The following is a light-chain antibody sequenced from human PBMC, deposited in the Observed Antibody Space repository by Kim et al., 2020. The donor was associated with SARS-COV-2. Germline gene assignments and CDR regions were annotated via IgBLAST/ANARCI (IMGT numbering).Light chain of an antibody. CDR1: SGSIDANY. Sequence: NFTLTQPHSVSESPGKTVTISCTRSSGSIDANYVQWYQQRPGGVPTTVIYEDDQRPSGVSDRFSGSIDNSSNSASLTISGLRTEDEADYYCQSYNRDNVIFGGGTQLTVL. V-gene: IGLV6-57*04. CDR2: EDD. J-gene: IGLJ2*01. CDR3: QSYNRDNVI.